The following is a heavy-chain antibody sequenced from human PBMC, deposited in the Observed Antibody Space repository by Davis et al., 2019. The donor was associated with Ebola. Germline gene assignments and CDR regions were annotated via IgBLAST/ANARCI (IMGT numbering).Heavy chain of an antibody. CDR2: INHSGST. J-gene: IGHJ4*02. CDR1: GGSFSGYY. D-gene: IGHD3-3*01. Sequence: PSETLSLTCAVYGGSFSGYYWSWIRQPPGKGLEWIGEINHSGSTNYNPSLKSRVTISVDTSKNQFSLKLSSVTAADTAVYYCASLRAYYDFWSGALGYWGQGTLVTVSS. CDR3: ASLRAYYDFWSGALGY. V-gene: IGHV4-34*01.